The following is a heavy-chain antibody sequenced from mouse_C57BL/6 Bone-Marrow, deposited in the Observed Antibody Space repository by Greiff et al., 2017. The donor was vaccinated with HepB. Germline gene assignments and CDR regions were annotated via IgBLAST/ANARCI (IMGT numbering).Heavy chain of an antibody. D-gene: IGHD1-1*01. J-gene: IGHJ2*01. CDR2: ILPGSGRT. Sequence: QVQLQQSGAELMKPGASVKLSCKAPGYTFTGYWIEWVKQRPGHGLEWIGEILPGSGRTNYNEKFKGKATFTADTSSNTAYMQLSSLTTEDSAIYYCASYYYGSSYIDYWGQGTTLTVSS. V-gene: IGHV1-9*01. CDR1: GYTFTGYW. CDR3: ASYYYGSSYIDY.